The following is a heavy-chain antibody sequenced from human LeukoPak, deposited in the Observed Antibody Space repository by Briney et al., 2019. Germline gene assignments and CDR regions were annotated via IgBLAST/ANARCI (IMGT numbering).Heavy chain of an antibody. D-gene: IGHD2-2*01. CDR2: ISSSGTYI. J-gene: IGHJ4*02. CDR3: ARRYCSSTNCYAFDY. V-gene: IGHV3-21*01. CDR1: AFTFSTYP. Sequence: PGGCLRLSCAASAFTFSTYPMNWVRQAPEKGLEWVSSISSSGTYILYADSVKGRFTISRDNTKNSLYLQMNSLRAEDTAVYYCARRYCSSTNCYAFDYWGQGALVTVSS.